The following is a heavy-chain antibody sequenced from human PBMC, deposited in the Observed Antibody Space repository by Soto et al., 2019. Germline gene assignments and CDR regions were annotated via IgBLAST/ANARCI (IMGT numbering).Heavy chain of an antibody. CDR1: AGSIISDY. CDR3: ARVLSGSSIFDY. J-gene: IGHJ4*02. CDR2: ISYSEST. Sequence: PSETLSLTCTVAAGSIISDYWSWIRQPPGKALEWSGYISYSESTNYNPSLKSLVTISVDTSKNQFSLKLFSVTAADTAVYYCARVLSGSSIFDYWGQGTLVTVSS. V-gene: IGHV4-59*01. D-gene: IGHD1-26*01.